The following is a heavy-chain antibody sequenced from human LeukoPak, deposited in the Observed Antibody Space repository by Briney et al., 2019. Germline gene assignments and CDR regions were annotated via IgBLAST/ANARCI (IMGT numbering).Heavy chain of an antibody. CDR3: ARSYYDILTGPTKQYFQH. D-gene: IGHD3-9*01. CDR2: IYYSGST. V-gene: IGHV4-59*01. CDR1: GGSISSYY. Sequence: ASETLSLTCTVSGGSISSYYWSWIRQPPGKGLEWVGYIYYSGSTNYNPSLKSRVTISVDTSKNQFSLKLSSVTAADAAVYYCARSYYDILTGPTKQYFQHWGQGTLVTVSS. J-gene: IGHJ1*01.